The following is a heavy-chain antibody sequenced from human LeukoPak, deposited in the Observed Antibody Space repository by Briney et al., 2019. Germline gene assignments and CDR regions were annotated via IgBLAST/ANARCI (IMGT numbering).Heavy chain of an antibody. CDR2: ISYDGGNK. CDR3: ATPTYYYDSSGYFYVPFGY. J-gene: IGHJ4*02. CDR1: GFTFSSYG. D-gene: IGHD3-22*01. V-gene: IGHV3-30*03. Sequence: GGSLRLSCAASGFTFSSYGMHWVRQAPGKGLEWVAVISYDGGNKYYADSVKGRFTISRDNSKNTLYLQMNSLSAEDTAVYYCATPTYYYDSSGYFYVPFGYWGQGTLVTVSS.